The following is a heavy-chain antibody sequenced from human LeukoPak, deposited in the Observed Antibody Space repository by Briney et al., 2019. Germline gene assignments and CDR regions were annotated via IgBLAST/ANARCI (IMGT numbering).Heavy chain of an antibody. V-gene: IGHV1-2*02. J-gene: IGHJ4*02. CDR2: INPNSGDT. CDR1: GYTFTGHY. CDR3: TREDY. Sequence: ASVKVSCKASGYTFTGHYLFWVRQAPGQGLEWMGWINPNSGDTNYAQKFQGRVTVTRDTSISTAYMELTRLRSDDTAVYYCTREDYRGQGTPVTVSS.